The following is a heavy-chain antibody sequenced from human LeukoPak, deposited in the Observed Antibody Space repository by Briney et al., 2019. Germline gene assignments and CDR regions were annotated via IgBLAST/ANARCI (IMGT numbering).Heavy chain of an antibody. CDR1: GFTFSSYS. CDR2: ISSSSSYI. D-gene: IGHD2-15*01. J-gene: IGHJ4*02. CDR3: ARVGGYCSGGSCYSDY. V-gene: IGHV3-21*01. Sequence: GGSLRLSCAASGFTFSSYSMNWFRQAPGKGLEWVSSISSSSSYIYYADSVKGRFTVSRDNTKNSLYLHMNSLRAEDTAVYYCARVGGYCSGGSCYSDYWGQGTLVTVSS.